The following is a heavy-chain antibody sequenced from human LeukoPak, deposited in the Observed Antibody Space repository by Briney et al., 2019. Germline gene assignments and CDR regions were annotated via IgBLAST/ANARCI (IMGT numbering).Heavy chain of an antibody. J-gene: IGHJ4*02. Sequence: GGSLRLSCAASGFTFSSYAMSWVRQAPGKGLEWVSIISGSGDFTNYADSVKGRFTISRDNSENTLYLQMNSLRAEDTAVYYCVRESIRGTRDFDYWGQGTLVTVSS. D-gene: IGHD2-21*01. V-gene: IGHV3-23*01. CDR3: VRESIRGTRDFDY. CDR1: GFTFSSYA. CDR2: ISGSGDFT.